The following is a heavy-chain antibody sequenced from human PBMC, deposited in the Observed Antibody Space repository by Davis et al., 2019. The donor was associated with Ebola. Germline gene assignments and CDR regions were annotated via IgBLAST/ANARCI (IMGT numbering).Heavy chain of an antibody. CDR1: GGSISSGDYY. Sequence: SETLSLTCTVSGGSISSGDYYWSWIRQPPGKGLEWIGYIYYSGITYYNPSLKSRVTISVDTSKNQFSLKLSSVTAADTAVYYCARLGYCSGGSCYSGLDYWGQGTLVTVSS. V-gene: IGHV4-30-4*02. CDR3: ARLGYCSGGSCYSGLDY. D-gene: IGHD2-15*01. CDR2: IYYSGIT. J-gene: IGHJ4*02.